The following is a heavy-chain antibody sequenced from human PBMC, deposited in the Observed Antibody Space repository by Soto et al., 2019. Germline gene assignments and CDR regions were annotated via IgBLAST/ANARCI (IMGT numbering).Heavy chain of an antibody. V-gene: IGHV5-51*01. CDR2: IYPADSDT. D-gene: IGHD3-10*01. J-gene: IGHJ6*02. CDR3: AKVMVRGPNFHFYGLDV. CDR1: GYSFTSYW. Sequence: PGESLKISCKGSGYSFTSYWVAWVRQMPGKGLEWMGIIYPADSDTRYSPSFQGQVSISVDKSISAAYLQWNSLKASDTATYFCAKVMVRGPNFHFYGLDVWGPGTTVTVSS.